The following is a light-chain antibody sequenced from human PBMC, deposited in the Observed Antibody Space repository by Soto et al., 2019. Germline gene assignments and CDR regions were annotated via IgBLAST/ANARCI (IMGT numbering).Light chain of an antibody. Sequence: SSALTPPPSVSVAPGQTARITCGGNNIGGKSVHWYQQKPGQAPVLVVYDDSDRPSGIPDRFSGSNSGDTATLTIRRVEAGDEADYYCHVWDSSSDHYVFGTGTKVTVL. CDR2: DDS. V-gene: IGLV3-21*02. CDR3: HVWDSSSDHYV. J-gene: IGLJ1*01. CDR1: NIGGKS.